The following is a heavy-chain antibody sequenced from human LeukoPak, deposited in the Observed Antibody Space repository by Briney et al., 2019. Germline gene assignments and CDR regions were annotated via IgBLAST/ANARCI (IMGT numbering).Heavy chain of an antibody. J-gene: IGHJ4*02. CDR3: ARVVASTSIDS. Sequence: SETLSLTCTVSGYSINSGYFWGWVRQPPGKGPEWIGSIFHTGDVYCNPSLRSRVTVSVDTSRNQVSLKVTSVTAADTALYYCARVVASTSIDSWGQGILVTVSS. CDR1: GYSINSGYF. V-gene: IGHV4-38-2*02. D-gene: IGHD2-15*01. CDR2: IFHTGDV.